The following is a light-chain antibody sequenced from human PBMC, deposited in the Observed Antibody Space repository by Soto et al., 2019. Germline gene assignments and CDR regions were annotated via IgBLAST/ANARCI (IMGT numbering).Light chain of an antibody. CDR1: QDINSY. CDR2: GAS. V-gene: IGKV1D-16*01. J-gene: IGKJ4*01. Sequence: DVQMTQSPSSLSASVGDRVTITCRASQDINSYLAWYQQKPGNAPKSLIYGASSLQTGVPSRFSGSESVTDFTLTISNLQPEDSATYYCQQYNIYPRTFGGGTKVEIK. CDR3: QQYNIYPRT.